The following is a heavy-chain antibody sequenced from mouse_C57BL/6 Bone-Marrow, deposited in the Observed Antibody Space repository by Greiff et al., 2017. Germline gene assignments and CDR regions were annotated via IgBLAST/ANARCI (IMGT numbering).Heavy chain of an antibody. CDR1: GYTFTNYW. J-gene: IGHJ3*01. CDR3: ARSGDYPWFAY. D-gene: IGHD2-4*01. Sequence: QVQLQQSGAELVRPGTSVKMSCKASGYTFTNYWIGWAKQRPGHGLEWIGDIYPGGGYTNYNEKFKGKATLTADKSSSTAYMQFSSLTSEDSAIYYCARSGDYPWFAYWGQGTLVTVSA. CDR2: IYPGGGYT. V-gene: IGHV1-63*01.